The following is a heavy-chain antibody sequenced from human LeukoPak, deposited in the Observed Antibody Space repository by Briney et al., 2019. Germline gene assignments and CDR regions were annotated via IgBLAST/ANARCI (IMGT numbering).Heavy chain of an antibody. V-gene: IGHV1-69*01. D-gene: IGHD6-19*01. CDR3: AREPYSSGYYYYGMDV. CDR2: IIPIFGTA. J-gene: IGHJ6*02. CDR1: GGTFSSYA. Sequence: ASVKVSCKASGGTFSSYAISWVRQAPGQGLEWMGGIIPIFGTANYAQKFQGRVTITADESTSTAYMELSSLRSEDTAVYYCAREPYSSGYYYYGMDVWGQGTMVTVSS.